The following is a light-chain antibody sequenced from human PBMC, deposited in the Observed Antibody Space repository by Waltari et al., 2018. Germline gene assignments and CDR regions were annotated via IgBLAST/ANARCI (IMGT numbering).Light chain of an antibody. V-gene: IGKV4-1*01. CDR3: QQLYSLPYT. J-gene: IGKJ2*01. CDR2: SAP. CDR1: RSLFYSSNNKNS. Sequence: DIVMTQSPDSLAVSLGERATINCKSSRSLFYSSNNKNSLTWFQQKRGQPPKLLITSAPARESGIPDRFSGRGSWTDFTLTINSLQAEDVAVYYCQQLYSLPYTFGQGTKLEIK.